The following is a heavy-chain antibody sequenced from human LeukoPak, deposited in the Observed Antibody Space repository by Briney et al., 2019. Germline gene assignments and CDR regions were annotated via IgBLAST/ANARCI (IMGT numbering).Heavy chain of an antibody. CDR3: TRDYCSDGRCYFDY. D-gene: IGHD2-15*01. J-gene: IGHJ4*02. V-gene: IGHV1-18*01. CDR1: GYTFTSYG. CDR2: ISAYNGNT. Sequence: GASVKVSCKASGYTFTSYGINWVRQAPGQGLEWMGWISAYNGNTNYAQNLQDRVTMTTDTSTSTAYMELRSLRSDDTAVYYCTRDYCSDGRCYFDYWGQGTLVTVSS.